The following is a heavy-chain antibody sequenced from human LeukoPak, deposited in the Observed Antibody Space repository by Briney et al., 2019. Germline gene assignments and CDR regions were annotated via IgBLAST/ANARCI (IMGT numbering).Heavy chain of an antibody. CDR1: GYTFTGYY. D-gene: IGHD4-17*01. V-gene: IGHV1-2*06. J-gene: IGHJ4*02. Sequence: ASVKVSCKASGYTFTGYYMHWVRQAPGQGLEWVGRINPNSGGTNYAQKFQGRVTMTRDTYISTAHMELSRLRSDDTAVYYCARDTVTTNPSPSFDYWGQGTLVTVS. CDR3: ARDTVTTNPSPSFDY. CDR2: INPNSGGT.